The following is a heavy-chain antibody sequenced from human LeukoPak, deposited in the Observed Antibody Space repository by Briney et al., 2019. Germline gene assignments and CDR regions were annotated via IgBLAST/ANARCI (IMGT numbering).Heavy chain of an antibody. D-gene: IGHD5-12*01. CDR2: IYYSGST. CDR3: ARHYSPKGDIDLAYFDY. Sequence: SETLFLTCTVSGGSISSYHWSWIRQPPGKGLEWIGYIYYSGSTNYNPSLKSRVTISLDMSKNQFSLELNSVTAADTAVYYCARHYSPKGDIDLAYFDYWGQGTLVTVSS. CDR1: GGSISSYH. J-gene: IGHJ4*02. V-gene: IGHV4-59*08.